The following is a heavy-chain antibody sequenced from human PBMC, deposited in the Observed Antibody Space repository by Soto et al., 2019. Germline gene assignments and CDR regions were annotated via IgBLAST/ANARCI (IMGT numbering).Heavy chain of an antibody. Sequence: ASLKVSCKASGYTFTSYGISWVRQAPGQGLEWMGWISAYNGNTNYAQKLQGRVTMTTDTSTSTAYMELRSLRSDDTAVYYCARDPGSGWGIINWFDPWGQGTLVTVSS. V-gene: IGHV1-18*01. CDR2: ISAYNGNT. D-gene: IGHD6-19*01. J-gene: IGHJ5*02. CDR1: GYTFTSYG. CDR3: ARDPGSGWGIINWFDP.